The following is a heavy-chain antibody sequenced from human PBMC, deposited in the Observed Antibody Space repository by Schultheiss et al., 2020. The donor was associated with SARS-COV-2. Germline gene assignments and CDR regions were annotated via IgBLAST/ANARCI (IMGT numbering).Heavy chain of an antibody. D-gene: IGHD4-17*01. V-gene: IGHV3-23*01. Sequence: GGSLRLSCAVSGFTFSSYAMSWVRQAPGKGLEWVSAISGSGGSTYYADSVKGRFTISRDNSKNTLYLQMNSLRAEDTAVYYCAKDRFGTVTTFPDYWGQGTLVTVSS. CDR1: GFTFSSYA. CDR3: AKDRFGTVTTFPDY. J-gene: IGHJ4*02. CDR2: ISGSGGST.